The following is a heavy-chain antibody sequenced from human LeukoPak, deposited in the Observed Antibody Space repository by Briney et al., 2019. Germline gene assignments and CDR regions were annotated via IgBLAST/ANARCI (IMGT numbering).Heavy chain of an antibody. CDR3: ARGKYSSSSGWFDP. V-gene: IGHV1-2*02. Sequence: ASVKVSCKASGYTFTGYYMHWVRQAPGQGLEGMGWINPNSGGTNYAQKFQGRVTMTRDTSISTAYMELSRLRSDDTAVYYCARGKYSSSSGWFDPWGQGTLVTVSS. D-gene: IGHD6-6*01. CDR2: INPNSGGT. CDR1: GYTFTGYY. J-gene: IGHJ5*02.